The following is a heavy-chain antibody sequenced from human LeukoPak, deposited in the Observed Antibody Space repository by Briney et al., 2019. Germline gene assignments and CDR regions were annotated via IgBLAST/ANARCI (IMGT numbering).Heavy chain of an antibody. Sequence: SVKVSCKASGGTFISYAISWVRQAPGQGLEWMGGIIPIFGTANYAQKFQGRVTITADESTSTAYMELSSLRSEDTAVYYCARDGSGSGWYFAWGQGTLVTVSS. J-gene: IGHJ5*02. CDR3: ARDGSGSGWYFA. CDR1: GGTFISYA. V-gene: IGHV1-69*13. CDR2: IIPIFGTA. D-gene: IGHD6-19*01.